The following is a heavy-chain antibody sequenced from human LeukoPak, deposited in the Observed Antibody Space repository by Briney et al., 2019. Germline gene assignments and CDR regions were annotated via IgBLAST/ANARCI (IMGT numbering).Heavy chain of an antibody. Sequence: VRSLRLSCAPSGLAFSSEAMSRVRQAAGHRLEWGSAFSGSSGDRYHAESVKGRFTIPRDNSKNTMNLQMNCLRSAAQAVYYFEKVGCSEMGWLLYSDHWGQGTLVTVSS. D-gene: IGHD3-3*01. CDR2: FSGSSGDR. V-gene: IGHV3-23*01. J-gene: IGHJ4*02. CDR3: EKVGCSEMGWLLYSDH. CDR1: GLAFSSEA.